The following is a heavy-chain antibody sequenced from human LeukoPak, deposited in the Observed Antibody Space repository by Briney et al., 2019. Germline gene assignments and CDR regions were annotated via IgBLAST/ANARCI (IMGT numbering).Heavy chain of an antibody. CDR3: ARVLGSYYAFDY. Sequence: GGSLRLSCAASGFTVSSYYMSWVRQAPGKGLEWVSIIYGGGSTSYADSVKGRFTISRDNSKNTVYFQMNSLRAEDTAVYYCARVLGSYYAFDYWGQGTLVTVSS. CDR2: IYGGGST. V-gene: IGHV3-53*01. J-gene: IGHJ4*02. D-gene: IGHD1-26*01. CDR1: GFTVSSYY.